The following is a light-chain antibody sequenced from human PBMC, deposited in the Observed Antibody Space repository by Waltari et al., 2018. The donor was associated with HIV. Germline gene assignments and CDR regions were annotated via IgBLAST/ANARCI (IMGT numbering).Light chain of an antibody. CDR2: RKN. Sequence: SSELTQDPAVSVALGQTVKFTCKGDTRSPYYASWYQQTPGQAPVLVSNRKNKRPPKIPDRCSSSASRNTASLTITGAQAEDEADYYCKTRDRSGNLYVFGTGTTVTVL. CDR3: KTRDRSGNLYV. CDR1: TRSPYY. J-gene: IGLJ1*01. V-gene: IGLV3-19*01.